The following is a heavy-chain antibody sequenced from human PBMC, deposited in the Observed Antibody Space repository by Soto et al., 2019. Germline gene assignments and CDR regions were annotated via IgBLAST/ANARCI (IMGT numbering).Heavy chain of an antibody. Sequence: PAGSLRLSCAACGFTFSSDAMHWVLQAQGKGLEWVAVISYDGSNKYYADSVKGRFTISRDNSKNTLYLQMNSLRAEDTAVYYCARVIAVAGSGGDDAFDIWGQGTMVTVSS. D-gene: IGHD6-19*01. CDR2: ISYDGSNK. J-gene: IGHJ3*02. CDR3: ARVIAVAGSGGDDAFDI. V-gene: IGHV3-30-3*01. CDR1: GFTFSSDA.